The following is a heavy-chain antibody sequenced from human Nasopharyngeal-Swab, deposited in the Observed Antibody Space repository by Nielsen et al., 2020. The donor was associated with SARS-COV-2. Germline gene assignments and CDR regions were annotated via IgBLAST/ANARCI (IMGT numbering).Heavy chain of an antibody. D-gene: IGHD6-19*01. CDR1: GYTFTSYG. CDR3: ARADRITSGSLFDY. CDR2: ISAYNANT. V-gene: IGHV1-18*01. Sequence: ASVKVSCKTFGYTFTSYGISWVRQAPGQGLEWMGWISAYNANTKNAQKLQGRVTMTTDTSTNTAYMELRSLRSDDTAVYYCARADRITSGSLFDYWGQGTLVTVSS. J-gene: IGHJ4*02.